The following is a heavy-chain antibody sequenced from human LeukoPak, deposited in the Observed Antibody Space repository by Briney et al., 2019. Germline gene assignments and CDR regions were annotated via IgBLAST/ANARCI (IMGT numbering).Heavy chain of an antibody. CDR3: ARIKPYGARVYYFDY. CDR1: GGSFSGYN. D-gene: IGHD4-17*01. V-gene: IGHV4-34*01. J-gene: IGHJ4*02. Sequence: SETLSLTCAVYGGSFSGYNWSWIRQPPGKGLERIGEINHSGTTNCNPSLKSRVTISVDTSRNQFSLKLSSVTAADTAVYYCARIKPYGARVYYFDYWGQGTLVTVSS. CDR2: INHSGTT.